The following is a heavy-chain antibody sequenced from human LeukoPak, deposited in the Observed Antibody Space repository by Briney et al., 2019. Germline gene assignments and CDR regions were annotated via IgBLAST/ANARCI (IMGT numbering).Heavy chain of an antibody. CDR3: ARFVHNIAAAGIFDY. CDR1: GFTFSSYA. D-gene: IGHD6-13*01. V-gene: IGHV3-7*03. CDR2: IKQDGSEK. J-gene: IGHJ4*02. Sequence: GGSLRLSCAASGFTFSSYAMSWVRQAPGKGLEWVANIKQDGSEKNYADSVKGRFTISRDNAKNSLYLQMNSLRSEDTAVYYCARFVHNIAAAGIFDYWGQGTLVTVSS.